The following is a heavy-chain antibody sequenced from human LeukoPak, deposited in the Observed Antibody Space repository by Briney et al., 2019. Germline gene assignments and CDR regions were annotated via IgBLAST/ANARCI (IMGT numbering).Heavy chain of an antibody. CDR2: INPSGGST. D-gene: IGHD6-19*01. J-gene: IGHJ4*02. V-gene: IGHV1-46*01. Sequence: ASVKVSCKASGYTFTSYYMHWVRQAPGQGLEWMGIINPSGGSTSYAQKFQGRVTMTRDTSTSTVYMELSSLRSEDTAVYCCARVVKGSGWGYYFDYWGQGTLVTVSS. CDR3: ARVVKGSGWGYYFDY. CDR1: GYTFTSYY.